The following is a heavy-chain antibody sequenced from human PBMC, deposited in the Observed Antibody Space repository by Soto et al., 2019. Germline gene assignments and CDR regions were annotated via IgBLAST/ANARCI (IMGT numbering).Heavy chain of an antibody. CDR1: GYSFTTYW. CDR2: IYPGDSDT. V-gene: IGHV5-51*01. Sequence: GESLKISCKGSGYSFTTYWIAWVRQMPGKGLECMGIIYPGDSDTRYSPSFQGQVTISADKSINTAYLQWSSLKASDSAIYYCARNFDTSGWYDHWGQGTLVTVSS. CDR3: ARNFDTSGWYDH. J-gene: IGHJ5*02. D-gene: IGHD6-19*01.